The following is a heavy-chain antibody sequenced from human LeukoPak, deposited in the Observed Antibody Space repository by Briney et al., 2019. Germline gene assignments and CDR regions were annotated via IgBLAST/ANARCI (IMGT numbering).Heavy chain of an antibody. CDR1: GGSFSGYY. V-gene: IGHV4-34*01. CDR2: INHSGST. CDR3: ARDYDFWSGYPKNYYYYYVDV. J-gene: IGHJ6*03. D-gene: IGHD3-3*01. Sequence: SETLSLTCAVYGGSFSGYYWSWIRQPPGKGLEWIGEINHSGSTNYNPSLKSRVTISVDKSKNQFSLKLSSVTAADTAVYYCARDYDFWSGYPKNYYYYYVDVWGKGTTVTVSS.